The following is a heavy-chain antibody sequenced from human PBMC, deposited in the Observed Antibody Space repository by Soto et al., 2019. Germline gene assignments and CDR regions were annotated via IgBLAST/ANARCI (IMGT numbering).Heavy chain of an antibody. Sequence: QVQLVQSGAEVKKPGASVKVSCKASGYTFTSYGISWVRQAPGQGLEWMGWTSAYNGNTNYAQKLQGRVTMTTDTSTSXAYMELRSLRSDDTAVYYCARRQWLVGGYYYGMDVWGQGTTVTVSS. CDR2: TSAYNGNT. D-gene: IGHD6-19*01. CDR1: GYTFTSYG. V-gene: IGHV1-18*01. CDR3: ARRQWLVGGYYYGMDV. J-gene: IGHJ6*02.